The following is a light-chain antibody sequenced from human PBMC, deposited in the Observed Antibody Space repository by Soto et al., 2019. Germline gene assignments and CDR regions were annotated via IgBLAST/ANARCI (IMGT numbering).Light chain of an antibody. Sequence: PHSLSAALVDRFTLACRASQGIDTSLAWYQQKPGKAPKLLIYAASNFQSGVPSRFSGSGSGTDFTLAISSLQPEDFATYFCQQSDSIPITFGQGTLLAVK. J-gene: IGKJ5*01. CDR2: AAS. V-gene: IGKV1-39*01. CDR3: QQSDSIPIT. CDR1: QGIDTS.